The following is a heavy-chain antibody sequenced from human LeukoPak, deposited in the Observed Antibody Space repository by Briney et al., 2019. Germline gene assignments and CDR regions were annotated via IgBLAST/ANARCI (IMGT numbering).Heavy chain of an antibody. CDR2: IHHSGST. Sequence: SETLSLTCTVSGYSISSTYYWGWIRQPPGEGLEWIGSIHHSGSTYYNPSLKSRVTISVDTSKKQFSMKLSSVTAADTAVYYCATCVRGTTDFDYWGQGTLVTVSS. J-gene: IGHJ4*02. V-gene: IGHV4-38-2*02. CDR3: ATCVRGTTDFDY. D-gene: IGHD1-1*01. CDR1: GYSISSTYY.